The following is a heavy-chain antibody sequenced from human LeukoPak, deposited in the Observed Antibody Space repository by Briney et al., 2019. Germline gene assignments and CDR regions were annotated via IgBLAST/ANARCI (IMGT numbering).Heavy chain of an antibody. CDR1: GYSISSGYH. Sequence: SETLSLTCAVSGYSISSGYHWGWIRQPPGKGLEWIGSIYHSGSTYYNPSLKSRVTISVDTSKNQFSLKLSSVTAADTAVYYCARRVVVPAATVTDYYYYMDVWGKGTTVTVYS. CDR2: IYHSGST. CDR3: ARRVVVPAATVTDYYYYMDV. J-gene: IGHJ6*03. V-gene: IGHV4-38-2*01. D-gene: IGHD2-2*01.